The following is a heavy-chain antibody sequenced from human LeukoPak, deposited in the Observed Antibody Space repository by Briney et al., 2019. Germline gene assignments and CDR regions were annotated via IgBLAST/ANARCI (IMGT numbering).Heavy chain of an antibody. CDR2: ISPDGSEK. D-gene: IGHD3-10*02. CDR3: ARYYVPPVGDAFDI. CDR1: GFRFGSEW. V-gene: IGHV3-7*01. J-gene: IGHJ3*02. Sequence: GGSLRLSCAASGFRFGSEWMSWVRQSPEKGLEWVANISPDGSEKYYVDSVRGRFTISRDNGKNSLYLQLNSLRADDTAVYFCARYYVPPVGDAFDIWGQGTLVTVSS.